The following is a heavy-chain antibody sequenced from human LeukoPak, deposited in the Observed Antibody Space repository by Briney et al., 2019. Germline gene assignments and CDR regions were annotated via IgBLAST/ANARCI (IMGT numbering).Heavy chain of an antibody. Sequence: SETLSLTCTVSGVSISSYYCSWIRQPPGKGLEWIGYISYSGSTNFNPSLKSRVTISVDTSKNQFSLKLSSGTAADTAAYYCAREGTAGTNLNWFDPWGQGTLVTVSS. CDR2: ISYSGST. J-gene: IGHJ5*02. CDR3: AREGTAGTNLNWFDP. D-gene: IGHD1-1*01. CDR1: GVSISSYY. V-gene: IGHV4-59*01.